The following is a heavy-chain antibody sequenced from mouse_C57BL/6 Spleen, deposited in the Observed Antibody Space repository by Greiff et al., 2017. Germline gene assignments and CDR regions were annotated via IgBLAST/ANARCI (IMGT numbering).Heavy chain of an antibody. V-gene: IGHV1-80*01. CDR1: GYAFSSYW. CDR3: ARKDAAQYTGFAY. J-gene: IGHJ3*01. D-gene: IGHD3-2*02. CDR2: IHPGDGDT. Sequence: VKLMESGAELVKPGASVKISCKASGYAFSSYWMNWVKQRPGQGLEWIGQIHPGDGDTNYNGKFKGKATLTADKSSSTAYMQLSSLTSEDSAVYFCARKDAAQYTGFAYWGQGTLVTVSA.